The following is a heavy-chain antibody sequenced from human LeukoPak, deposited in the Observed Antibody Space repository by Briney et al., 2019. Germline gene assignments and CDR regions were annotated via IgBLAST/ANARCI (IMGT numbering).Heavy chain of an antibody. Sequence: GGSLRLSCAASGFTFSGYDMHWVRQAPGKGLEWVAFIRYDGSNKYYTDSVKGRFTISRDNSKNTLYLQMNSLRAEDTAVYYCASSSSLVFQHWGQGTLVTVSS. CDR2: IRYDGSNK. CDR3: ASSSSLVFQH. CDR1: GFTFSGYD. J-gene: IGHJ1*01. V-gene: IGHV3-30*02. D-gene: IGHD3-16*01.